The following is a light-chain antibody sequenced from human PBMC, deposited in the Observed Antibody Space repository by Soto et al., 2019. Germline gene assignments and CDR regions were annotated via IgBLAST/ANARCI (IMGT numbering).Light chain of an antibody. J-gene: IGKJ1*01. V-gene: IGKV3-15*01. Sequence: EIVMTQSPATLSLSPGERPTLSCMASQSVSSNLAWYQQKPGQPPRLLIYGASSRATGIPARFSGSGSGTEFTLSISSLQSEDFAVYYCQQYNKWPPRTFGQGTKVDIK. CDR3: QQYNKWPPRT. CDR2: GAS. CDR1: QSVSSN.